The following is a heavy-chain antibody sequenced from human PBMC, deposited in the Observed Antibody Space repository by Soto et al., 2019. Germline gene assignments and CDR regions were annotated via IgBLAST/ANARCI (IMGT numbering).Heavy chain of an antibody. V-gene: IGHV3-23*01. CDR2: ISGSGGST. CDR3: ATSYYDFWSGSAYFDY. CDR1: RFTLSSYA. J-gene: IGHJ4*02. D-gene: IGHD3-3*01. Sequence: GGSLRLSCAASRFTLSSYAMSWVRQAPGKGLEWVSAISGSGGSTYYADSVKGRFTISRDNSKNTLYLQMNSLRAEDTAVYYCATSYYDFWSGSAYFDYWGPGXLGTVSS.